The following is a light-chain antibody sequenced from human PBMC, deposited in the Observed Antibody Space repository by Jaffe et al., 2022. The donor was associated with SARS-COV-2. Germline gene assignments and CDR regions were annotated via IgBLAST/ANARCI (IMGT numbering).Light chain of an antibody. CDR3: QSYDSSLSGWVGV. CDR2: GNS. Sequence: QSVLTQPPSVSGAPGQRVTISCTGSSSNIGAGYDVHWYQQLPGTAPKLLIYGNSNRPSGVPDRFSGSKSGTSASLAITGLQAEDEADYYCQSYDSSLSGWVGVFGGGTKLTVL. J-gene: IGLJ3*02. CDR1: SSNIGAGYD. V-gene: IGLV1-40*01.